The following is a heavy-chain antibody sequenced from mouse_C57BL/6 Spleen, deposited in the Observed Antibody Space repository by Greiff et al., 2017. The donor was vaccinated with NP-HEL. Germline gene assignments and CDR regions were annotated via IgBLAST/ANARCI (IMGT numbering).Heavy chain of an antibody. CDR2: ISYDGSN. D-gene: IGHD2-4*01. J-gene: IGHJ2*01. V-gene: IGHV3-6*01. CDR3: AKIYYDYDGLDY. Sequence: EVKLVESGPGLVKPSQSLSLTCSVTGYSITSGYYWNWIRQFPGNKLEWMGYISYDGSNNYNPSLKNRISITRDTSKNQFFLKLNSVTTEDTATYYCAKIYYDYDGLDYWGQGTTLTVSS. CDR1: GYSITSGYY.